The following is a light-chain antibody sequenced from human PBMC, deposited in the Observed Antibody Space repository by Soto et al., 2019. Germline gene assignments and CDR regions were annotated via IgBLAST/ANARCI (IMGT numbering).Light chain of an antibody. Sequence: EIVLTQSPGTMALSPGERATRSCSPSQSVSRRYLAWYRKKPGQAPRLLSEGASSRATGIPDRVSGRGSGTDFSRTISRLEPEDFAVYDCHQYENTPQTVGQGTQVDIK. CDR2: GAS. J-gene: IGKJ2*01. CDR3: HQYENTPQT. V-gene: IGKV3-20*01. CDR1: QSVSRRY.